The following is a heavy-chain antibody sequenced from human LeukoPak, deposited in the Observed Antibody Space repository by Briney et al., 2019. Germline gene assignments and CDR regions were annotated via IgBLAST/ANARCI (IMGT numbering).Heavy chain of an antibody. CDR2: INHSGST. CDR1: GGSFSGYY. J-gene: IGHJ5*02. Sequence: SETLSLTCAVYGGSFSGYYWSWIRQPPGKGPEWIGEINHSGSTNYNPSLKSRVTISVDTSKNQFSLKLSSVTAADTAVYYCARVRVVPAAITGRWFDPWGQGTLVTVSS. D-gene: IGHD2-2*01. V-gene: IGHV4-34*01. CDR3: ARVRVVPAAITGRWFDP.